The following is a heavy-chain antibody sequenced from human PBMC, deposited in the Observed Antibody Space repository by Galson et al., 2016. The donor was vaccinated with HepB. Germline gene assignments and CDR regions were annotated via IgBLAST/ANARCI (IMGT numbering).Heavy chain of an antibody. V-gene: IGHV3-53*01. D-gene: IGHD6-19*01. J-gene: IGHJ6*02. CDR3: AVEAGIAVAGPEFHYYYGMNV. Sequence: SLRLSCAASGFTVSNKYMSWVRQAPGKGLEWLSIIYSGGSTYYADSVKGRFTISRDNSKNTPYLQMNSLRVEDTAVYYCAVEAGIAVAGPEFHYYYGMNVWGQGTTVTVSS. CDR1: GFTVSNKY. CDR2: IYSGGST.